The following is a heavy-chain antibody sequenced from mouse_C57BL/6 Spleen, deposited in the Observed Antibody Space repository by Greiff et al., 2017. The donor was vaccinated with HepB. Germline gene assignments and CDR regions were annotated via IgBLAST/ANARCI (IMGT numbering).Heavy chain of an antibody. CDR3: TDGSSYVRYFDV. J-gene: IGHJ1*03. D-gene: IGHD1-1*01. CDR2: IRLKSDNYAT. CDR1: GFTFSNYW. Sequence: LQQSGGGLVQPGGSMKLSCVASGFTFSNYWMNWVRQSPEKGLEWVAQIRLKSDNYATHYAESVKGRFTISRDDSKSSVYLQMNNLRAEDTGIYYCTDGSSYVRYFDVWGTGTTVTVSS. V-gene: IGHV6-3*01.